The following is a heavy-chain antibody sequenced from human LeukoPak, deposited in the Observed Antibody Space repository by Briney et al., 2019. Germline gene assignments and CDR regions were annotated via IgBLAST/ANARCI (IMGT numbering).Heavy chain of an antibody. CDR1: GDSISSSSSY. CDR2: ISGSSSYI. CDR3: ARDRIAVAATETSFDY. J-gene: IGHJ4*02. V-gene: IGHV3-21*01. Sequence: ETLSLTCTVSGDSISSSSSYWGWVRQAPGKGLEWVSSISGSSSYIYYADSVKGRFTISRGNAKDSLYLEMNSLRAEDTAVYYCARDRIAVAATETSFDYWGQGTLVTVSS. D-gene: IGHD6-19*01.